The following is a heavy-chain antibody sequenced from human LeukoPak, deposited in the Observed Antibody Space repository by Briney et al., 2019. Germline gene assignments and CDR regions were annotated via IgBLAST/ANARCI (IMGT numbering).Heavy chain of an antibody. Sequence: ASVKVSCKASGFTFTSSAVQWVRQARGQRLEWIGWIVVGSGNTNYAQKFQERVTITRDMSTSTAYMELSSLRSEDTAVYYCAAGYYYYYGMDVWGQGTTVIVSS. CDR1: GFTFTSSA. CDR2: IVVGSGNT. CDR3: AAGYYYYYGMDV. J-gene: IGHJ6*02. V-gene: IGHV1-58*01.